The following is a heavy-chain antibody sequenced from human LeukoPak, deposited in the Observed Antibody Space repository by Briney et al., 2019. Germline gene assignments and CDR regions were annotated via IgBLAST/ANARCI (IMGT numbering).Heavy chain of an antibody. V-gene: IGHV6-1*01. CDR2: TYYRSKWYN. CDR1: GDSVSSNSAA. D-gene: IGHD3-10*01. Sequence: SQTLSLTCDISGDSVSSNSAAWNWIRQSPSRGLEWLGRTYYRSKWYNDYAVTLKSRMTINADTSKNQFSLQLNSVTPEDTAVYYCAKGRWALFDCWGQGTLVSVSS. J-gene: IGHJ4*02. CDR3: AKGRWALFDC.